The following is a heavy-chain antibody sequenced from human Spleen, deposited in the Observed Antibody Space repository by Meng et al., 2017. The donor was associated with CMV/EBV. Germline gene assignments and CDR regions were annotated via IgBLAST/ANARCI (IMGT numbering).Heavy chain of an antibody. D-gene: IGHD4/OR15-4a*01. CDR3: AIGGYGGYAQPSGW. CDR2: ISNSGGTT. Sequence: GECLKISCAASGFTFGSYAMSWVRQAPGKGMEWGSCISNSGGTTYYAESVKGRFAMSRDNSKNMLYLQMNSLRADDTAVYYCAIGGYGGYAQPSGWGGQGTLVTVSS. J-gene: IGHJ4*02. CDR1: GFTFGSYA. V-gene: IGHV3-23*01.